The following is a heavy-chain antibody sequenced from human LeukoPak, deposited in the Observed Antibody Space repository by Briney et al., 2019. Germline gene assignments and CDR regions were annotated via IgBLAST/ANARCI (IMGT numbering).Heavy chain of an antibody. CDR2: IYYSGST. CDR1: GGSISSYY. V-gene: IGHV4-59*01. Sequence: KPSETLSLTCTVSGGSISSYYWSWIRQPPGKGLEWIGYIYYSGSTNYNPSLKSRVTISVDTSKNQFSLKLSSVTAADTAVYYCARSTNYDFWSGYHYWYFDLWGRGTLVTVSS. CDR3: ARSTNYDFWSGYHYWYFDL. D-gene: IGHD3-3*01. J-gene: IGHJ2*01.